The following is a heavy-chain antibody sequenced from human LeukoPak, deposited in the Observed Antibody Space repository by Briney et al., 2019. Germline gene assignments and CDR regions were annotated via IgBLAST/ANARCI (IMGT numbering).Heavy chain of an antibody. D-gene: IGHD6-13*01. V-gene: IGHV3-48*03. CDR2: ISSSGSTI. Sequence: GGSLRLSCAASGFTFSSYEMNWVRQAPGKGLEWVSYISSSGSTIYYADSVKGRFTISRDNAKNSLYLQMNSLRAEDTAVYYCARDPIAAAGRTPFDYWGQGTLVTVSS. CDR3: ARDPIAAAGRTPFDY. CDR1: GFTFSSYE. J-gene: IGHJ4*02.